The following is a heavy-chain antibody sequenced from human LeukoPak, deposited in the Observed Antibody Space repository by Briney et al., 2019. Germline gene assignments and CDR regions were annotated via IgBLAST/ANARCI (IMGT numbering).Heavy chain of an antibody. Sequence: SETLSLTCAVYGGSSSGYYWSWIRQPPGKGLEWIGEINHSGSTNYNPSLKSRVTISVDTSKNQFSLKLSSVTAADTAVYYRARMSSGWYWFDPWGQGTLVTVSS. D-gene: IGHD6-19*01. CDR2: INHSGST. CDR1: GGSSSGYY. V-gene: IGHV4-34*01. J-gene: IGHJ5*02. CDR3: ARMSSGWYWFDP.